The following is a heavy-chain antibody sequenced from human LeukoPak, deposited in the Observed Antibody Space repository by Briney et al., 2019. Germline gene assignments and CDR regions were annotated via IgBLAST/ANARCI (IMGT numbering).Heavy chain of an antibody. D-gene: IGHD2/OR15-2a*01. Sequence: ASVKVSCKASGYTFSSYGINWVPQAAGQGLEWMGWMNSNSGNTGYAQKFQGRVTLTRNTSIGTAYMELSSLRSEDTAVYYCARMSYDSTASSNVNWFDPWGQGTLVTVSS. CDR2: MNSNSGNT. J-gene: IGHJ5*02. CDR3: ARMSYDSTASSNVNWFDP. V-gene: IGHV1-8*01. CDR1: GYTFSSYG.